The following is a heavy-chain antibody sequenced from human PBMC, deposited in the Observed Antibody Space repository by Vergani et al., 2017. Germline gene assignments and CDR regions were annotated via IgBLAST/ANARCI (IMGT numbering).Heavy chain of an antibody. V-gene: IGHV4-61*02. CDR1: GGSISSGSYY. CDR3: ARGGIAAFGY. Sequence: QVQLQESGPGLVKPSQTLSLTCTVSGGSISSGSYYWSWIRQPAGKGLEWIGRIYTSGSTNYNPSLKSRVTISVDTSKNQFSLKLSSVTAADTAVYYCARGGIAAFGYWGQGTMVTVSS. CDR2: IYTSGST. D-gene: IGHD6-13*01. J-gene: IGHJ3*01.